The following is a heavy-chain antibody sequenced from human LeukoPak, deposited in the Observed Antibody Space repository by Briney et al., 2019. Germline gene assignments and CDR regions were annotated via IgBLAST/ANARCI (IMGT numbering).Heavy chain of an antibody. V-gene: IGHV3-15*01. Sequence: GGSLRLSCAASGLIFSNCWMTWVRQAPGKGLEWVGRIKSEVDGATRDYAAPVRGRFTLSRDDSRNTLYLQMNSLKTEDTAVYYCTQLVVVAALPSLGMDVWGQGTTVTVSS. J-gene: IGHJ6*02. CDR2: IKSEVDGATR. CDR3: TQLVVVAALPSLGMDV. D-gene: IGHD2-15*01. CDR1: GLIFSNCW.